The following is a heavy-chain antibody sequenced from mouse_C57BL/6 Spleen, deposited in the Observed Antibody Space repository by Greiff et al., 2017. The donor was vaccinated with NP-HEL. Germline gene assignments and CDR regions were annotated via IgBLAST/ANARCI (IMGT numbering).Heavy chain of an antibody. CDR1: GYTFTSYW. CDR3: ASWGNDVYFAMDY. J-gene: IGHJ4*01. CDR2: IDPNSGGT. V-gene: IGHV1-72*01. Sequence: VQLQQPGAELVKPGASVKLSCKASGYTFTSYWMHWVQQRPGRGLEWIGRIDPNSGGTNYNEKFKSKATLTVDKPSSTAYMQLSSLTSEDSAVSDCASWGNDVYFAMDYWGQGTSVTVSS. D-gene: IGHD2-12*01.